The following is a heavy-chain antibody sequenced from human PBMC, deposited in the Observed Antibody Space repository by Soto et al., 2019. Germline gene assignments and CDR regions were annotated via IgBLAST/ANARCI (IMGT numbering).Heavy chain of an antibody. CDR1: GVSINNYY. CDR3: EKVVSGGHLDY. CDR2: IYHTGST. D-gene: IGHD6-25*01. J-gene: IGHJ4*02. V-gene: IGHV4-59*01. Sequence: SETLSLTCTVSGVSINNYYWTWIRQPPGKRLEWIGAIYHTGSTTYNPSLRSRVTFSVDTSKNQFSLSLTSVTAADTAVYFCEKVVSGGHLDYWGQGTLVTVFS.